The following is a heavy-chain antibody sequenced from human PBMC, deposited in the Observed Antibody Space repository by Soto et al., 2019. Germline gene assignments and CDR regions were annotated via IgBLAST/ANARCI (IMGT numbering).Heavy chain of an antibody. V-gene: IGHV1-18*01. CDR3: ARDPHIRGAERYYDYVWGSYRAFDY. CDR2: ISAYNGNT. D-gene: IGHD3-16*02. Sequence: ASVKVSCKASGYTFTCYGISWVRQAPGQGLEWMGWISAYNGNTNYAQKLQGRVTMTTDTSTSTAYMGLRSLRSDDTAVYYCARDPHIRGAERYYDYVWGSYRAFDYWGQGTLVPSPQ. J-gene: IGHJ4*02. CDR1: GYTFTCYG.